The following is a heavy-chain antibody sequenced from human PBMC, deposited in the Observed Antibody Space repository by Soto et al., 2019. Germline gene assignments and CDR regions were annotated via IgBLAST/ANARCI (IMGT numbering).Heavy chain of an antibody. Sequence: QVQLQQWGAGLLKPSETLSLTCAVYGGSFSGYYWSWIRQPPGKGLEWIGEINDSGSTNYNPSLKSRVTISVDTSKNQFSLKLSSVTAADTAVYYCARVRYDYVWGSYRYPQNWFDPWGQGTLVTVSS. V-gene: IGHV4-34*01. D-gene: IGHD3-16*02. CDR3: ARVRYDYVWGSYRYPQNWFDP. J-gene: IGHJ5*02. CDR2: INDSGST. CDR1: GGSFSGYY.